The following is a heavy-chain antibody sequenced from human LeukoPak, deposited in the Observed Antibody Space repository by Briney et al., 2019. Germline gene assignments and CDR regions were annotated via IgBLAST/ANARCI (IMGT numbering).Heavy chain of an antibody. V-gene: IGHV4-39*07. CDR2: INHSGST. D-gene: IGHD3-10*01. J-gene: IGHJ6*02. CDR1: GGSISSSSYY. Sequence: SETLSLTCTVSGGSISSSSYYWSWIRQPPGKGLEWIGEINHSGSTNYNPSLKSRVTISVDTSKNQFSLKLSSVTAADTAVYYCARGGGITMVRGVPPAYYYGMDVWGQGTTVTVFS. CDR3: ARGGGITMVRGVPPAYYYGMDV.